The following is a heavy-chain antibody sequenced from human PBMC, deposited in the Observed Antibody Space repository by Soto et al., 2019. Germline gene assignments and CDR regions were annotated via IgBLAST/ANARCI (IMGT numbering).Heavy chain of an antibody. V-gene: IGHV3-11*06. CDR2: SSNSGTFA. CDR1: GFTFNEYY. CDR3: ARSGDNYNLLDY. J-gene: IGHJ4*02. Sequence: GSLRLSCAASGFTFNEYYMSWIRRAPGKGLEWISYSSNSGTFARYADSVKGRFFISRDNAKNSLYLQINSLRGDDTAIYYCARSGDNYNLLDYWGQGTPVTVSS. D-gene: IGHD1-1*01.